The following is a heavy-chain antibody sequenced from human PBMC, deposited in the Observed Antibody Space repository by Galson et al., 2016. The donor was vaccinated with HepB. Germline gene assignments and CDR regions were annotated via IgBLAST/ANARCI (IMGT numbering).Heavy chain of an antibody. CDR1: GGSISTSNYY. J-gene: IGHJ4*02. D-gene: IGHD2-2*01. Sequence: LTCTVSGGSISTSNYYWSWIRQSPGKGLEWIGSLYYNGNTYYNSSLKSRVTISVGTSDTQFSLEMTSMAASDTAVYYCARLYPFDFWGQGALVIVSS. V-gene: IGHV4-39*01. CDR3: ARLYPFDF. CDR2: LYYNGNT.